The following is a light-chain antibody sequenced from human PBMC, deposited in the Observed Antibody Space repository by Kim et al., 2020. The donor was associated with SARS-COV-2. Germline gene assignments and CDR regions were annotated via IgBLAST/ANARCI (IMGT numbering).Light chain of an antibody. CDR2: GKN. CDR3: NSRDSSGNHR. J-gene: IGLJ2*01. V-gene: IGLV3-19*01. CDR1: SLRSYY. Sequence: SSELTQDPAVSVALGQTVRITCQGDSLRSYYANWYQQKPGQAPVLVVYGKNNRPSGIPDRFSGSSSGNTASLTITGAQAEDEADYYCNSRDSSGNHRFGGGTQLTVL.